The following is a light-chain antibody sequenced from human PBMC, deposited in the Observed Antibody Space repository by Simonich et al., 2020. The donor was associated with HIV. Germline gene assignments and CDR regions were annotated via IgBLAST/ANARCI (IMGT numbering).Light chain of an antibody. V-gene: IGKV3D-20*01. J-gene: IGKJ1*01. Sequence: EIVLTQSPGTLSLSPGEGATLSCRASQSVSSNYLAWYQQTPGLAPRLLIYDASSRATGIPDRFSGFGSGTEFTLTINSLQSEDFAVYYCQQYSKWSKTFGQGTKVEIK. CDR2: DAS. CDR1: QSVSSNY. CDR3: QQYSKWSKT.